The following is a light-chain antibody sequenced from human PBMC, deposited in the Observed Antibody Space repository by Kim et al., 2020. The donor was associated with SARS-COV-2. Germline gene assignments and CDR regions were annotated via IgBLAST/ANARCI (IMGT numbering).Light chain of an antibody. Sequence: SLSPGERATLSCRASQSVSNNLAWYQQKPGQAPRLLISGASTRATGIPARFSGSGSGTEFTLTISSLQSEDFAVYYCQQYNNWRGSFGGGTKLEIK. CDR3: QQYNNWRGS. CDR2: GAS. CDR1: QSVSNN. J-gene: IGKJ4*01. V-gene: IGKV3-15*01.